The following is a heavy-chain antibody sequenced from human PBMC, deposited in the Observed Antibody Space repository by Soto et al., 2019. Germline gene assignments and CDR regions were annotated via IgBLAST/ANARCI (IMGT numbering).Heavy chain of an antibody. CDR3: ARHFYRTDPFDY. Sequence: PSETLSLTCSVSGGSISSGGYSWSWIRQPPGKGLEWIGYIYHSGRTNHNPSLKSRVSMSIDTSKNQFSLELRSVTAADTAVYYCARHFYRTDPFDYWGQGTLVTVSS. J-gene: IGHJ4*02. CDR1: GGSISSGGYS. D-gene: IGHD3-3*02. CDR2: IYHSGRT. V-gene: IGHV4-30-2*01.